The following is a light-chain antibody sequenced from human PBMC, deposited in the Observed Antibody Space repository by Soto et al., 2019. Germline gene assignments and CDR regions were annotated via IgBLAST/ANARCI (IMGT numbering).Light chain of an antibody. Sequence: EIVLTQSPGTLSLSPGERATLSCRASQSVSSNYLAWYQQKPGQAPRLLIYGASSRATGIPDRFSGSGSGNNFTLTISRLEPEDFAVYYCQQYGSSALTFGGGTKVEIK. CDR3: QQYGSSALT. V-gene: IGKV3-20*01. CDR2: GAS. J-gene: IGKJ4*01. CDR1: QSVSSNY.